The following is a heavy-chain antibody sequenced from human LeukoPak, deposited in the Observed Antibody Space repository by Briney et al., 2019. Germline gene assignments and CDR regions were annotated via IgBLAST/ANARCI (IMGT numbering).Heavy chain of an antibody. J-gene: IGHJ4*02. CDR3: ARVPSQDCSSTSCYEGGFDY. D-gene: IGHD2-2*01. V-gene: IGHV3-21*01. CDR2: ISSSSSYI. CDR1: GFTFSSYS. Sequence: GGSLRLSCAASGFTFSSYSMNWVRQAPGKGLEWVSSISSSSSYIYYADSVKGRFTISRDNAKNSLYLQMNSLRAEDTAVYYCARVPSQDCSSTSCYEGGFDYWGQGTLVTVS.